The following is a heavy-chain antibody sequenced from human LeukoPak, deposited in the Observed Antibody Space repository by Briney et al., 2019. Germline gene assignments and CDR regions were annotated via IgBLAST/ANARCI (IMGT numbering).Heavy chain of an antibody. CDR3: ARVEARSYSSGWYSPYYYYMDV. CDR2: ITGSSSYI. CDR1: GFTFSNYA. V-gene: IGHV3-21*01. D-gene: IGHD6-19*01. Sequence: PGGSLRLSCAASGFTFSNYAIHWVRQAPWKGLEWVSSITGSSSYIYYADSVKGRFTISRDNAKNSLYLQMNSLRAEDTAVYYCARVEARSYSSGWYSPYYYYMDVWGKGTTVTVSS. J-gene: IGHJ6*03.